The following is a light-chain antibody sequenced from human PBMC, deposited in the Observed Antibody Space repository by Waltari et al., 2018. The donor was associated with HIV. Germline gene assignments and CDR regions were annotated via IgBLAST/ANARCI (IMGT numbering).Light chain of an antibody. CDR1: SSNIGNNA. CDR3: SSYTSSSTRVV. J-gene: IGLJ2*01. V-gene: IGLV1-36*01. Sequence: QSVLTQPPSVSEAPRQRVTISCSGSSSNIGNNAVNWYQQLPGKAPKLLIYYDDLLPSGVSDRFSGSKSGTSASLAISGLQSEDEADYYCSSYTSSSTRVVFGGGTKLTVL. CDR2: YDD.